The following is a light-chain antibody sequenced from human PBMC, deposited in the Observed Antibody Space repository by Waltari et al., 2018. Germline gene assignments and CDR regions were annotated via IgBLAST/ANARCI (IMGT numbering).Light chain of an antibody. Sequence: QSALHQPPSASGSPGQSVTIPCPGTSGAVGTYNYVSWYQQHPGKAPKLIIYEVTKRPSGVPDRFSASKSANTASLTVSGLQTEDEADYYCSSYGGNNNHVIFGGGTKLTVL. J-gene: IGLJ2*01. CDR3: SSYGGNNNHVI. V-gene: IGLV2-8*01. CDR1: SGAVGTYNY. CDR2: EVT.